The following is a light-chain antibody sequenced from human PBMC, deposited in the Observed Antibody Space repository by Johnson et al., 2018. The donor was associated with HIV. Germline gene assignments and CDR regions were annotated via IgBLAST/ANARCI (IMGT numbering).Light chain of an antibody. CDR3: GTWDFSLSARV. Sequence: QSVLTQSPSVSAAPGQKVTISCSGSSSTIGNNDVSWYQQLPGTAPKLLIYENNKRPSGIPDRFSGSKSGTSATLGITGLQTGDEADYYCGTWDFSLSARVFGTGTKVTGL. CDR1: SSTIGNND. V-gene: IGLV1-51*02. J-gene: IGLJ1*01. CDR2: ENN.